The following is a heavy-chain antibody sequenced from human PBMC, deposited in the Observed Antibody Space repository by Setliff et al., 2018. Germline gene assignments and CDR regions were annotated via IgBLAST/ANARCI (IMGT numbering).Heavy chain of an antibody. CDR1: GFSFTSFG. CDR2: ISGYTGET. D-gene: IGHD3-10*01. V-gene: IGHV1-18*01. CDR3: ARSLGSGSYYNSRPFYSDY. Sequence: ASVKVSCKTSGFSFTSFGFSWVRQAPGQGLEWMGSISGYTGETNYAQKFQARVTMTTDTPTSTAYMELRSLRSDDTAVYFCARSLGSGSYYNSRPFYSDYWGQGTLVTVSS. J-gene: IGHJ4*02.